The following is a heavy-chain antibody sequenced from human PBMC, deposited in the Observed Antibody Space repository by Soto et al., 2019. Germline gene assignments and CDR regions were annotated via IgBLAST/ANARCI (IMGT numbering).Heavy chain of an antibody. CDR1: GFAFGSYA. CDR3: AKVGDYTHYYFDY. D-gene: IGHD2-21*01. Sequence: GGSLRLSCAASGFAFGSYAMSWVRQAPGKGLEWVSAISASAGSTYYADSVKGRFTISRDNSRNTVSLQMDSLRAEDTAVYYCAKVGDYTHYYFDYWGQGTLVTVSS. J-gene: IGHJ4*02. CDR2: ISASAGST. V-gene: IGHV3-23*01.